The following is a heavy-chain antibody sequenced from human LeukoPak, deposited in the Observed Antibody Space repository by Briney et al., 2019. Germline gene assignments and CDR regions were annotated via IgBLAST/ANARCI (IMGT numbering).Heavy chain of an antibody. J-gene: IGHJ5*02. D-gene: IGHD3-22*01. CDR3: ARDVTYYDSSGYLINWFDP. V-gene: IGHV3-53*01. CDR2: IYSGGST. CDR1: GFTVSSNY. Sequence: GGSLRLSCAASGFTVSSNYMSWVRQAPGKGLEWFSVIYSGGSTYYADSVKGRFTISRDNSKNTLYLQMNSLRAEDTAVYYCARDVTYYDSSGYLINWFDPWGQGTLVTVSS.